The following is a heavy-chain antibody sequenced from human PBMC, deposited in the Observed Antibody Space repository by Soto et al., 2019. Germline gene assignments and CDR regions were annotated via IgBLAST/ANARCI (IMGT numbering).Heavy chain of an antibody. J-gene: IGHJ5*02. CDR2: ISDRGDI. Sequence: ASETLSLTCTVSGISITSSYWDWFRQSPGKGLEWIGQISDRGDINYNPPLESRVAISTDTTKTQVSLTLTAVNAADTAVYFCARGRHWFGPWGQGTLVTVSS. CDR1: GISITSSY. CDR3: ARGRHWFGP. V-gene: IGHV4-59*08.